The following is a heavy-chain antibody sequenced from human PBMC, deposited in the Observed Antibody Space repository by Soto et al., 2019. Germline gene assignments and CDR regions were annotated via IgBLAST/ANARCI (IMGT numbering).Heavy chain of an antibody. CDR1: GFTFSSYA. V-gene: IGHV3-64D*08. CDR3: VKDRDGKHVHTAMVTSRAYYYGMDV. CDR2: ISSNGGST. D-gene: IGHD5-18*01. Sequence: GGSLRLSCSASGFTFSSYAMHWVRQAPGKGLEYVSAISSNGGSTYYADSVKGRFTISRYNSKNTLYLEMSSLRAEDTAVYYCVKDRDGKHVHTAMVTSRAYYYGMDVWGQGTTVTVSS. J-gene: IGHJ6*02.